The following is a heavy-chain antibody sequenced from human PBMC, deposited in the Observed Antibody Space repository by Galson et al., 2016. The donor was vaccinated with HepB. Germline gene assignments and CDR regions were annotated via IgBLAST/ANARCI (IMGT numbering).Heavy chain of an antibody. CDR2: ISSGGLTT. J-gene: IGHJ4*02. CDR1: GFTFRTYW. Sequence: SLRLSCAASGFTFRTYWMHWVRQSPGMGLVWVSRISSGGLTTTYADSVKGRFTISRDNGRNTLYLQMNSLRAEDTGVYYCARDQTRRGPTTFDNWGQGTPVTVSS. D-gene: IGHD1-26*01. V-gene: IGHV3-74*03. CDR3: ARDQTRRGPTTFDN.